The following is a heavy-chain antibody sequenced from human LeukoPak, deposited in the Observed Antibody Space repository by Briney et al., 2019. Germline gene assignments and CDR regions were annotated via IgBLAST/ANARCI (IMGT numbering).Heavy chain of an antibody. CDR3: AREVAYSSGWYQDYYYYMDV. V-gene: IGHV1-69*13. J-gene: IGHJ6*03. CDR2: IIPIFGTA. CDR1: GGTFSSYA. Sequence: APVKVSCKASGGTFSSYAISWVRQAPGQGLEWMGGIIPIFGTANYAQKFQGRVTITADESTSTAYMELSNLRSEDTAVYYCAREVAYSSGWYQDYYYYMDVRGKGTTVTVSS. D-gene: IGHD6-19*01.